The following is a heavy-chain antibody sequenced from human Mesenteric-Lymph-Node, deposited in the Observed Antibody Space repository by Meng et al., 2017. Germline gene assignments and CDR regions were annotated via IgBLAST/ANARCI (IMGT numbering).Heavy chain of an antibody. V-gene: IGHV3-74*03. CDR1: GFSFTDHW. D-gene: IGHD1-1*01. CDR3: TNDRLNH. Sequence: EVERVGSGGGLVPPGGSWRLSCTASGFSFTDHWMHWVRQGPGKGPVWVSRIDPDGSDPTYADSVKGRFSISRDNAKNTVYLQMNSLRAEDSALYYCTNDRLNHWGQGALVTVSS. J-gene: IGHJ1*01. CDR2: IDPDGSDP.